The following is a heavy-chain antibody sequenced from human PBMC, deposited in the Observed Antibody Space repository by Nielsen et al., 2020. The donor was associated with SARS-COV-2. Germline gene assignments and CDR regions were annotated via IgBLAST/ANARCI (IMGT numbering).Heavy chain of an antibody. Sequence: ASVKVSCKTSGYTFNHYGISWVRQASGQGLEWMGWISGYNGDTNYAQKFQGRVTMTTDTSTSTAYMELRSLRSDDTAVYYCARPITNNYYYYYMDIWGKGTTVTVSS. CDR1: GYTFNHYG. V-gene: IGHV1-18*01. D-gene: IGHD1-1*01. CDR3: ARPITNNYYYYYMDI. J-gene: IGHJ6*03. CDR2: ISGYNGDT.